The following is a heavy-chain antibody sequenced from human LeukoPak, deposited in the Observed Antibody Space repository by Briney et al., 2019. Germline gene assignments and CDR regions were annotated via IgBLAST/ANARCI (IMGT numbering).Heavy chain of an antibody. CDR1: GGSISSYY. V-gene: IGHV4-59*01. J-gene: IGHJ4*02. CDR3: ATIGYCTTASCSNFDY. Sequence: PSETLSLTCTVSGGSISSYYWNGIRQSPGKGLEWIGYIYLSGSTNYNPSLRSRVTTSIDTSKNQFSLKLSSVTAADTAVYYCATIGYCTTASCSNFDYWGQGTLVTVSS. CDR2: IYLSGST. D-gene: IGHD2-2*01.